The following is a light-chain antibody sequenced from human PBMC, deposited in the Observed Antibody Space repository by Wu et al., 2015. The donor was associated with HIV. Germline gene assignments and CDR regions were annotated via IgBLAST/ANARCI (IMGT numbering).Light chain of an antibody. V-gene: IGKV3-20*01. CDR2: GNS. Sequence: EIVLTQSPGTLSLSPGESATLSCKTSQTVSATSLAWYQQKPGQAPRLLMYGNSKRASGVPQRFSGSGSGTDFTLTISRLEPEDFAVYYCQQYGGSPQYSFGQGTKLEIK. CDR3: QQYGGSPQYS. CDR1: QTVSATS. J-gene: IGKJ2*03.